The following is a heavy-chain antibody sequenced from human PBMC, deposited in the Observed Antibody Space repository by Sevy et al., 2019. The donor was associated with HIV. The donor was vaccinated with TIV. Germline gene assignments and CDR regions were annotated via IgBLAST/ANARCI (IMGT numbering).Heavy chain of an antibody. V-gene: IGHV3-53*01. Sequence: GGSLRLSCAASGFSVSSNYMSWVRQAPGKGPEWVSVIHSGGKRSYADSVQGRFTISRANSKNTLYLQMNSLRAEDTAVYYCAREDIVLGEDNYYGIDVWGQGTTVTVSS. CDR2: IHSGGKR. D-gene: IGHD2-15*01. CDR3: AREDIVLGEDNYYGIDV. CDR1: GFSVSSNY. J-gene: IGHJ6*02.